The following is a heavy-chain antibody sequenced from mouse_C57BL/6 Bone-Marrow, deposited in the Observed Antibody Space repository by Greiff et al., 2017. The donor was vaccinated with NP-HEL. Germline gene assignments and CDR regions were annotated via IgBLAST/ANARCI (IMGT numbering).Heavy chain of an antibody. Sequence: EVMLVESGGGLVKPGGSLKLSCAASGFTFSDYGMHWVRQAPEKGLEWVAYISSGSSTIYYADTVKGRFTISRDNAKNTLFLQMTSLRSEDTAMYYCARPYDGYYGYFDVWGTGTTVTVSS. CDR1: GFTFSDYG. V-gene: IGHV5-17*01. D-gene: IGHD2-3*01. CDR3: ARPYDGYYGYFDV. J-gene: IGHJ1*03. CDR2: ISSGSSTI.